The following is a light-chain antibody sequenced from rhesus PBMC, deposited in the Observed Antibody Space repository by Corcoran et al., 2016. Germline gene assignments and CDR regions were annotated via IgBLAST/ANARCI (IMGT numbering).Light chain of an antibody. Sequence: DIQMTQSPSSLSASVGDRVTITCRASQGITNELAWYQQTPGENPKLLIYEASSLQSGIPSRFSGSGSWSDFTLTISSLQSDDFATYYCQHYYSIPPTFGQGTKWKSN. CDR3: QHYYSIPPT. J-gene: IGKJ1*01. CDR1: QGITNE. V-gene: IGKV1-22*01. CDR2: EAS.